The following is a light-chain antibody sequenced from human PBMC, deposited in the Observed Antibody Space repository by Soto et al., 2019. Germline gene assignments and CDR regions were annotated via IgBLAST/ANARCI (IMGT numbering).Light chain of an antibody. CDR1: QTISSN. V-gene: IGKV3-15*01. CDR3: QQYHVWPPT. J-gene: IGKJ1*01. CDR2: GAS. Sequence: IVMTQSPATLSVSPGERATLSCRASQTISSNLAWYQQVPGRAPRLLIHGASTRDTGIPARFSGSGSGTEFTLTISSLQSGDFAVYYCQQYHVWPPTFGQGTRVEIK.